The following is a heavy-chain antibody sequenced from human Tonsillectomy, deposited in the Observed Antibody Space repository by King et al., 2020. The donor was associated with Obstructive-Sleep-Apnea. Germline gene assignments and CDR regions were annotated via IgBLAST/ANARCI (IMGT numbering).Heavy chain of an antibody. D-gene: IGHD2-15*01. Sequence: VQLVESGGGLVKPGGSLRLSCVASGFTLSDYYMTWIRQAPGKGLEWVSHVSSSGNTIYYADSVQGRFTISRDNAKNSLYLQMNSLRAEDTAVYYCARVGDCSGGSCFPYYFDSWGQGTLVTVSS. CDR1: GFTLSDYY. J-gene: IGHJ4*02. CDR2: VSSSGNTI. CDR3: ARVGDCSGGSCFPYYFDS. V-gene: IGHV3-11*01.